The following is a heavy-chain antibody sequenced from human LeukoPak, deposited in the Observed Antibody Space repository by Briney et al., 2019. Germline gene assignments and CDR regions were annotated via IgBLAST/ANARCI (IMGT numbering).Heavy chain of an antibody. CDR1: GGSISSSSYY. J-gene: IGHJ3*02. CDR2: IYYSGST. D-gene: IGHD3-3*01. Sequence: SETLSLTCTVSGGSISSSSYYWGWIRQPPGKGLEWIGSIYYSGSTYYNPSLKSRVTISVDTSKNQFSLKLSSVTAADTAVYYCARVITIFGVVIIPTDAFDIWGQGTMVTVSS. V-gene: IGHV4-39*01. CDR3: ARVITIFGVVIIPTDAFDI.